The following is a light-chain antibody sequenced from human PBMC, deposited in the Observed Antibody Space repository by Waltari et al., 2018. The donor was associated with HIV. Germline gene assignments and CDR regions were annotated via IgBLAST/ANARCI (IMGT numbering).Light chain of an antibody. CDR2: GNT. CDR3: QSYDNALSGSL. Sequence: QSVLTQPPSVSGAPGQRVTISCTGTTSNIGAGYDVHWYQQLPGTAPKLRVFGNTIRPSGVPDRFSGSKSGTSASLPITGLQAGDEGDYYCQSYDNALSGSLFGGGTKVTVL. V-gene: IGLV1-40*01. J-gene: IGLJ2*01. CDR1: TSNIGAGYD.